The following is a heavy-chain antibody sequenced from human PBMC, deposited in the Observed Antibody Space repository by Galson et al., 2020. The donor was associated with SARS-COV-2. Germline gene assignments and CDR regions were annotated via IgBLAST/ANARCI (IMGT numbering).Heavy chain of an antibody. J-gene: IGHJ4*02. V-gene: IGHV3-7*04. D-gene: IGHD3-22*01. Sequence: GGSLRLSCAASGFTFSSYWMSWVRQAPGKGLEWVANIKQDGSEKYYVDSVKGRFTISRDNAKNSLYLQMNSLRAEDTAVYYCARAPGDSSGYYPDYWGQGTLVTVSS. CDR2: IKQDGSEK. CDR3: ARAPGDSSGYYPDY. CDR1: GFTFSSYW.